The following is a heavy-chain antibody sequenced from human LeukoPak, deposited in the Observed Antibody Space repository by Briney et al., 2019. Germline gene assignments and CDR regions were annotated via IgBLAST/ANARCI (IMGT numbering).Heavy chain of an antibody. CDR2: ISSSSSYI. CDR1: GFTFSSYN. V-gene: IGHV3-21*01. J-gene: IGHJ4*02. CDR3: ARDLSVGAKPDLGFDY. Sequence: GGSLRLSCAASGFTFSSYNMNWVRQAPGKGLEWVSSISSSSSYIYYADSVKGRFTISRDNAKNSLYLQMNSLRAEDTAVYYCARDLSVGAKPDLGFDYWGQGALVTVSS. D-gene: IGHD1-26*01.